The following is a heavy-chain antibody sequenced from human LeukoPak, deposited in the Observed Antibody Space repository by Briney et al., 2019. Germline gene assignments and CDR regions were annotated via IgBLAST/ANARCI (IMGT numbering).Heavy chain of an antibody. CDR2: LNAGNGNT. Sequence: GASVKVLCKASGYTFTIYAMQWVRQAPGKRLEWMGWLNAGNGNTKYSQEFQGRVHITRDTSASTAYMELSSLRSEDMGVYYCARGMGGGSGSYYILFHPWGQGTLVTVSS. J-gene: IGHJ5*02. CDR3: ARGMGGGSGSYYILFHP. D-gene: IGHD1-26*01. V-gene: IGHV1-3*03. CDR1: GYTFTIYA.